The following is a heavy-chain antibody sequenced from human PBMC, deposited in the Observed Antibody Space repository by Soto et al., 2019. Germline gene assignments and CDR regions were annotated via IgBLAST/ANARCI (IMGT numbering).Heavy chain of an antibody. Sequence: GASVKVSCKASGGTFSSYTISWVRQAPGQGLEWMGRIIPILGIANYAQKFQGRVTITADKSTSTAYMELSSLRSEDTAVYYCAREDFGGSDAFDIWGQGTMVTVSS. J-gene: IGHJ3*02. D-gene: IGHD1-26*01. V-gene: IGHV1-69*04. CDR3: AREDFGGSDAFDI. CDR1: GGTFSSYT. CDR2: IIPILGIA.